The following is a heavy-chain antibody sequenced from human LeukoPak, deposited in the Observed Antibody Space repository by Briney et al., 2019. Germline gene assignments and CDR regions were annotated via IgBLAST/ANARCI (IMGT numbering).Heavy chain of an antibody. J-gene: IGHJ5*02. CDR3: ARGLQLLTNWFDP. V-gene: IGHV4-39*07. CDR2: IYYSGST. CDR1: GGSISSSSYY. Sequence: SETLSLTCTVSGGSISSSSYYWGWIRQPPGKGLEWIGSIYYSGSTYYNPSLKSRVTISVDTSKNQFSLKLSSVTAADTAVYYCARGLQLLTNWFDPWGQGTLVTVSS. D-gene: IGHD2-2*01.